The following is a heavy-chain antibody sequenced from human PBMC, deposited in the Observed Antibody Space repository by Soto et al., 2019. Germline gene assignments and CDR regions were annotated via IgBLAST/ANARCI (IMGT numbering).Heavy chain of an antibody. CDR1: GYSFTSYW. V-gene: IGHV5-10-1*01. CDR3: AVQWLPPITVYYYYGMDV. D-gene: IGHD3-22*01. CDR2: IDPSDSYT. Sequence: EVQLVQSGAEVKKPGESLRISCKGSGYSFTSYWISWVRQMPGKGLEWMGRIDPSDSYTNYSPSFQGHVTISADKSISTAYLQWSSLKASDTAMYYCAVQWLPPITVYYYYGMDVWGQGTTVTVSS. J-gene: IGHJ6*02.